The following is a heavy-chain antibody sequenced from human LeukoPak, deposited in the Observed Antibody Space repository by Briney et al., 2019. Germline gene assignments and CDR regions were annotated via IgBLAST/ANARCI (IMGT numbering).Heavy chain of an antibody. V-gene: IGHV1-2*02. Sequence: ASVKVSCKASGYTFTGYYMQWVRQAPGQGLEWMGWIHPSSGDINHSQKFQGRVTMTRDTSISTAYMELSRLTSDDTAVYYCARVRGYDYVWGSCPYWGQGTLVTVSS. CDR2: IHPSSGDI. J-gene: IGHJ4*02. CDR3: ARVRGYDYVWGSCPY. CDR1: GYTFTGYY. D-gene: IGHD3-16*01.